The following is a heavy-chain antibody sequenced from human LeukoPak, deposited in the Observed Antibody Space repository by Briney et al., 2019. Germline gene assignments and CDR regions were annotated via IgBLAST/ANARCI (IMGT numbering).Heavy chain of an antibody. CDR3: ARVISVAGYDY. CDR2: ISSSSSCI. J-gene: IGHJ4*02. CDR1: GFTFSSYS. Sequence: GGSLRLSCAASGFTFSSYSMNWVRQAPGKGLEWVSSISSSSSCIYYADSVKGRFTISRDNAKNSLYLQMNSLRAEDTAVYYCARVISVAGYDYWGQGTLVTVSS. V-gene: IGHV3-21*01. D-gene: IGHD6-19*01.